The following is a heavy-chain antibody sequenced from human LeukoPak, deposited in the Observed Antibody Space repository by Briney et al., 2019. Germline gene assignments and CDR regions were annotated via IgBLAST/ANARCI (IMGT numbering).Heavy chain of an antibody. J-gene: IGHJ4*02. V-gene: IGHV5-51*01. D-gene: IGHD6-13*01. Sequence: GESLKISCKGSGYSVTVYWIGWVRQMPGKGLEWMGIIYPGDSDTRYSPSFQGQVTISADKSISTAYLQWSSLKASDTAVYYCARTSGPSSTWYYFDYWGQGTLVTVSS. CDR2: IYPGDSDT. CDR1: GYSVTVYW. CDR3: ARTSGPSSTWYYFDY.